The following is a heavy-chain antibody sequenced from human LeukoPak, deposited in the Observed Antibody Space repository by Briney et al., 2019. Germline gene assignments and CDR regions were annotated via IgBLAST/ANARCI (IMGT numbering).Heavy chain of an antibody. CDR3: ARDPTHYYDSSGYLDY. D-gene: IGHD3-22*01. J-gene: IGHJ4*02. Sequence: GGSLRLSCAASGFTVSSNYMSWVRQAPGKGLEWVSVIYSGGSTYYADSVKGRFTISRDNSKNTLYLQMNSLRAEDTDVYYCARDPTHYYDSSGYLDYWGQGTLVTVSS. CDR1: GFTVSSNY. V-gene: IGHV3-66*01. CDR2: IYSGGST.